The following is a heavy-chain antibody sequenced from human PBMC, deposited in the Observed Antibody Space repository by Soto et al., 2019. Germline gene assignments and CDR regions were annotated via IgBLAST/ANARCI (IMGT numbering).Heavy chain of an antibody. Sequence: PGGSPRLSCVVSGFTVTTNYMSWVRQAPGKGLEWVSYIYADGRTYYADSVKGRFTISRDNAKKSLYLQMNSLRAEDTALYYCASGRGYDILTGYYPYFDSWGQGALVTV. CDR3: ASGRGYDILTGYYPYFDS. J-gene: IGHJ4*02. CDR2: IYADGRT. V-gene: IGHV3-53*05. D-gene: IGHD3-9*01. CDR1: GFTVTTNY.